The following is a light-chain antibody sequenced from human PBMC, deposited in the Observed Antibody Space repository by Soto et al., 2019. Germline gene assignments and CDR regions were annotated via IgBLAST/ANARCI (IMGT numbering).Light chain of an antibody. V-gene: IGKV3-11*01. CDR3: QQRSDWPLT. J-gene: IGKJ4*01. CDR1: QSVSSS. CDR2: DAS. Sequence: EIVLTQSPATLSLSPGEGATLSCRASQSVSSSLAWYQQKPGQAPRLLIYDASKRATGIPARFSGSGSGTDFTLTISRLEPEDFAVYFCQQRSDWPLTFGGGTKVESK.